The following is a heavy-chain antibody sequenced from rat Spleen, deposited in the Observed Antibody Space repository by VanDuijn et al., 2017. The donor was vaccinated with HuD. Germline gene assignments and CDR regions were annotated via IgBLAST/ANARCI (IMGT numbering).Heavy chain of an antibody. CDR1: GFSLISNS. Sequence: QVQLKESGPGLVQPSQTLSLTCTVSGFSLISNSVHWVRQPPGKGLEWMGGLWTDGGTEYNSALKSRLGISRDTSKSHVLLKGSSLQTEDKAIYFCTRSYGGYTSHWFAYWGQGTLVTVSS. CDR2: LWTDGGT. V-gene: IGHV2-1*01. J-gene: IGHJ3*01. CDR3: TRSYGGYTSHWFAY. D-gene: IGHD1-11*01.